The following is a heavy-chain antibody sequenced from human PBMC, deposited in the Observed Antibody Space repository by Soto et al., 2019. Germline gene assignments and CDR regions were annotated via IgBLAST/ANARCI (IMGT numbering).Heavy chain of an antibody. V-gene: IGHV1-2*04. CDR1: GYTFTGYC. CDR2: INPNSGGT. D-gene: IGHD3-3*01. CDR3: ARGGSTYYDFWSGYPLGLHYYYYGMDV. J-gene: IGHJ6*02. Sequence: ASVKVSCKASGYTFTGYCMHWVRQAPGQGLEWMGWINPNSGGTNYAQKFQGWVTMTRDMSISTAYMELSRLRSDDTAVYYCARGGSTYYDFWSGYPLGLHYYYYGMDVWGQGTTVTVSS.